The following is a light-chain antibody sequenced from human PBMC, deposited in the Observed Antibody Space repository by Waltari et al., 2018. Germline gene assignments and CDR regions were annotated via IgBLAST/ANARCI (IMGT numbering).Light chain of an antibody. J-gene: IGLJ3*02. V-gene: IGLV2-8*01. CDR2: EVS. Sequence: QSALTQPPSASGSPGQSVTLSCTGTTNDIGSYDYVSWYQHHPGKAPKLIIYEVSNRPSGVSKRFSGSKSGSTASLTVSALQVEDEAIYYCISYTSSSTWVFGGGTKVTVL. CDR1: TNDIGSYDY. CDR3: ISYTSSSTWV.